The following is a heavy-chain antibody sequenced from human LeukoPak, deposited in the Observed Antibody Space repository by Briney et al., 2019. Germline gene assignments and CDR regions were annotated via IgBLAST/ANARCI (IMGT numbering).Heavy chain of an antibody. D-gene: IGHD2-15*01. V-gene: IGHV3-9*01. CDR3: AKDIRRCSGGSCYSGLGYYYYYGMDV. CDR1: GFTFDDYA. Sequence: GRSLRLSCAASGFTFDDYAMHWARQAPGKGLEWVSGISWNSGSIGYADSVKGRFTISRDNAKNSLYLQMNSLRAEDTALYYCAKDIRRCSGGSCYSGLGYYYYYGMDVWGQGTTVTVSS. J-gene: IGHJ6*02. CDR2: ISWNSGSI.